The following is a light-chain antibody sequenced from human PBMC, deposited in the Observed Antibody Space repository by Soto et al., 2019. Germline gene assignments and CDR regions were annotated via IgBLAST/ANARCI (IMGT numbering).Light chain of an antibody. CDR3: QSYDSSLSAL. CDR2: ANS. J-gene: IGLJ2*01. V-gene: IGLV1-40*01. CDR1: SSNIGAGYD. Sequence: QSVLTPPPSVSGAPGQRVTISCTGSSSNIGAGYDIHWYQQLPGTAPKLLIYANSNRPSGVPDRFSGSKSGTSASLAITGLQAEDEADYYCQSYDSSLSALFGGGTKLTVL.